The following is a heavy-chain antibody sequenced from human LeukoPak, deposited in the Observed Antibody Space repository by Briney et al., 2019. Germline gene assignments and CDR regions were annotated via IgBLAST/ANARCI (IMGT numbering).Heavy chain of an antibody. CDR3: ARGDRTDNSGSSLLVDY. CDR1: GGSISSYY. D-gene: IGHD3-22*01. CDR2: IYYSGST. Sequence: SETLSLTCTVSGGSISSYYWCWIRQPPGKGLEWIGYIYYSGSTNYNPSLKSRVTISVDTSKNQFSLKLSSVTAADTAVYYCARGDRTDNSGSSLLVDYWGQGTLVTVSS. V-gene: IGHV4-59*01. J-gene: IGHJ4*02.